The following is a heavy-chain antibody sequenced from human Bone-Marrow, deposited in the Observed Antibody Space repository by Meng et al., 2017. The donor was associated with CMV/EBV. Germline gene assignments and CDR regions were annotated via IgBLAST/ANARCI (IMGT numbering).Heavy chain of an antibody. CDR3: ARGDDFWSGYLSSLALDY. Sequence: SETLSLTRTVAGGSISSYNWSWIRQPPGKGLEWIGYIYYSVSTNYNPSLKSRVTISVDTSKNQFSLKLSSVTAADTAVYYCARGDDFWSGYLSSLALDYWGQGTLVTVSS. V-gene: IGHV4-59*01. D-gene: IGHD3-3*01. J-gene: IGHJ4*02. CDR1: GGSISSYN. CDR2: IYYSVST.